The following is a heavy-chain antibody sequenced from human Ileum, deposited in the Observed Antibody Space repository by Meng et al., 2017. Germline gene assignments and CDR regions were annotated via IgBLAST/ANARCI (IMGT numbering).Heavy chain of an antibody. D-gene: IGHD6-19*01. Sequence: GESLKISCAGSGFTFTDAWMSWFRQAPGKGLEWVGRIKSKPYGEKTEYAAPVKGRFTISRDDSKNMFYLQMNSLKIEDTAVYYCTYGVSFGGWYTDVDYWGRGTLFTVSS. CDR1: GFTFTDAW. CDR2: IKSKPYGEKT. CDR3: TYGVSFGGWYTDVDY. V-gene: IGHV3-15*05. J-gene: IGHJ4*02.